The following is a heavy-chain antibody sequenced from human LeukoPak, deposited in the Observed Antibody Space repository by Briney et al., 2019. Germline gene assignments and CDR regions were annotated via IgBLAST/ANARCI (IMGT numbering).Heavy chain of an antibody. CDR3: ARDLLVVVAAYNYYYGMDV. CDR1: GFTFSSYA. Sequence: GGSLRLSRAASGFTFSSYAMHWVRQAPGKGLEWVAVISYDGSNKYYADSVKGRFTISRDNSKNTLYLQMNSLRAEDTAVYYCARDLLVVVAAYNYYYGMDVWGQGTTVTVSS. J-gene: IGHJ6*02. CDR2: ISYDGSNK. D-gene: IGHD2-15*01. V-gene: IGHV3-30*04.